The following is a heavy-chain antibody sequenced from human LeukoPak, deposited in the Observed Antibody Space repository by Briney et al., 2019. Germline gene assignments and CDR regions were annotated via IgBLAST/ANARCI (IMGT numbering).Heavy chain of an antibody. Sequence: PGGSLRLSCAASGFTFSSYEMNWVRQAPGKGLEWVAYISSSGSPIYYADSVKGRFSISRDNGKNSLYLQMNSLRAEDTAVYYCAKDDSCGLNPYFDYWGQGTLVTVSS. V-gene: IGHV3-48*03. CDR1: GFTFSSYE. J-gene: IGHJ4*02. CDR3: AKDDSCGLNPYFDY. D-gene: IGHD3-22*01. CDR2: ISSSGSPI.